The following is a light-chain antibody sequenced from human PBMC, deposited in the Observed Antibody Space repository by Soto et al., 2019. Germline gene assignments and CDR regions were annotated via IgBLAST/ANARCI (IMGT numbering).Light chain of an antibody. CDR2: SAF. J-gene: IGKJ1*01. V-gene: IGKV3-15*01. Sequence: EIVLTQSPATLSVSPGERATLSCRASQSISNNLAWYQRKPGQAPRLVIYSAFTRATGIPARFSGSGSGTEFTLTISSLQSEDFAVYYCQQYNKWPPWTFGQGTK. CDR3: QQYNKWPPWT. CDR1: QSISNN.